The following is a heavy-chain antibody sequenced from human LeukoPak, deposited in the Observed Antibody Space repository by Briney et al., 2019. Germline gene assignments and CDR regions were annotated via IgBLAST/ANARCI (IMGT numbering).Heavy chain of an antibody. D-gene: IGHD6-13*01. Sequence: ASVKVSCKASGYTFTGYYMHWVRQAPGQGLEWMGRINPNSGGTNYAQKFQGRVTMTRDTSISTAYMDLSRLRSDDTAVYYCARGFHSSSWYYFDYWGQGTLVTVSS. CDR3: ARGFHSSSWYYFDY. J-gene: IGHJ4*02. CDR2: INPNSGGT. CDR1: GYTFTGYY. V-gene: IGHV1-2*06.